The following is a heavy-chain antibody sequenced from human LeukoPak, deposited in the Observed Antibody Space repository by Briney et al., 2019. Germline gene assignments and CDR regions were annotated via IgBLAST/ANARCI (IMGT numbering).Heavy chain of an antibody. Sequence: GGSLRLSCAASGFTFSSYEMNWVRQAPGKGLEWVSGINWNSGSKHYADSVKGRFTISRDNAKNSLYLQMNSLRAEDTALYYCAKDFSSGYYYFDYWGQGTLVTVSS. V-gene: IGHV3-9*01. J-gene: IGHJ4*02. CDR2: INWNSGSK. CDR3: AKDFSSGYYYFDY. D-gene: IGHD3-22*01. CDR1: GFTFSSYE.